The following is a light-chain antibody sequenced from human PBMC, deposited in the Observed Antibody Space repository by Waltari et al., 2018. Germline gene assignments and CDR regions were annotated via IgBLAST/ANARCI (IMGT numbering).Light chain of an antibody. V-gene: IGLV1-40*01. CDR1: SSNIGAGFD. J-gene: IGLJ2*01. CDR3: QSYDSSLFVV. Sequence: QSVLTQPPSVSGAPGQRVTISCTGSSSNIGAGFDVHWYQQLPGTAPKLLIFGINNRPSGVPDRFSGSKSGTSASLAITGLQAEDEADYYCQSYDSSLFVVFGGGTKLTVL. CDR2: GIN.